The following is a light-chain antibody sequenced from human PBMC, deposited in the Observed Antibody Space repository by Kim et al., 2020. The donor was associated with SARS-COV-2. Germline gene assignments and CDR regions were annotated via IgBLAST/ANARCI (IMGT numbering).Light chain of an antibody. CDR3: QQYYSTPYT. V-gene: IGKV4-1*01. Sequence: DIVMTQSPDSLAVSLGERATINCKSSQSVLYSSNNKSYLAWYQRKPGQPPKLLIYWASTRESGVPDRFSGSGSGTDFTLTISSLQAEDVAVYYCQQYYSTPYTFGQGTKLEI. CDR1: QSVLYSSNNKSY. CDR2: WAS. J-gene: IGKJ2*01.